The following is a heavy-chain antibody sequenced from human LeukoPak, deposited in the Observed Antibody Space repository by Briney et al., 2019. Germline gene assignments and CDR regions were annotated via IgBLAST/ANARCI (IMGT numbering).Heavy chain of an antibody. CDR3: ARSPGGYSGPFAY. V-gene: IGHV3-21*01. D-gene: IGHD5-12*01. CDR2: ISSSSSYI. J-gene: IGHJ4*02. CDR1: GFTFSSYS. Sequence: EGSLRLSCAASGFTFSSYSMNWVRQAPGKGLEWVSSISSSSSYIYYADSVKGRFTISRDNSRNSLYLQMNSLRAEDTAVYYCARSPGGYSGPFAYWGQGTLVTVSS.